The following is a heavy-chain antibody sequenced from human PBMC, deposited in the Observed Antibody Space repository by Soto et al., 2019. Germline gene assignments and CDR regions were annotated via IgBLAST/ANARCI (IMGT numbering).Heavy chain of an antibody. CDR3: ARMAGLELHYYYYGMDV. D-gene: IGHD1-7*01. CDR2: ISSSGSTI. J-gene: IGHJ6*02. Sequence: GGSLRLSCAASGFTFSDYYMSWIRQAPGKGLEWVSYISSSGSTIYYADSVKGRFTISRDNAKNSLYLQMNSLRAEDTAVYYCARMAGLELHYYYYGMDVWGQGTTVTVS. V-gene: IGHV3-11*01. CDR1: GFTFSDYY.